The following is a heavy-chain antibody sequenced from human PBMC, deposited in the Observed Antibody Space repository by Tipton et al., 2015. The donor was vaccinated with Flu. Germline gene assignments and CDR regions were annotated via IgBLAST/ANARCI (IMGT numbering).Heavy chain of an antibody. Sequence: TLSLTCAVSGGSISSGNWWSWVRQSPGKGLEWIGEIYHGGTTNYNPSLKRRVTISLDKSKNQFSLKLTSVTAADTAMYYCAANKGGGSYFDYWGQGILVTVSS. V-gene: IGHV4-4*02. CDR2: IYHGGTT. CDR3: AANKGGGSYFDY. J-gene: IGHJ4*02. D-gene: IGHD1-26*01. CDR1: GGSISSGNW.